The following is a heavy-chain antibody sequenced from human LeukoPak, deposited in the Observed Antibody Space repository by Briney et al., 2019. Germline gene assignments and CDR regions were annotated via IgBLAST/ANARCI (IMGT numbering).Heavy chain of an antibody. D-gene: IGHD6-13*01. CDR1: GFTFSSYA. V-gene: IGHV3-23*01. J-gene: IGHJ1*01. CDR3: ATASIPAAGRVYFQH. CDR2: ISGSGGST. Sequence: GSLRLSCAASGFTFSSYAMSWVRQAPGKGLEWVSAISGSGGSTYNADSVKGRFTIFRDNSKNTLYLQMNSLRAEDTAVYYCATASIPAAGRVYFQHWGQGTLVTVSS.